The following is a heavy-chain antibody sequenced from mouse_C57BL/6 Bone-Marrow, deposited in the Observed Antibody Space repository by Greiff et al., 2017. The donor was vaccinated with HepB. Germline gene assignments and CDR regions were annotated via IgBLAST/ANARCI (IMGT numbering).Heavy chain of an antibody. D-gene: IGHD1-1*01. CDR2: ISSGSSTI. CDR1: GFTFSDYG. J-gene: IGHJ2*01. Sequence: EVQRVESGGGLVKPGGSLKLSCAASGFTFSDYGMHWVRQAPEKGLEWVAYISSGSSTIYYADTVKGRYTLSRDNAKNTLFLQMTSLRSEDTAMYYCARLSTGVGGGFDYWGQGTTLTVSS. V-gene: IGHV5-17*01. CDR3: ARLSTGVGGGFDY.